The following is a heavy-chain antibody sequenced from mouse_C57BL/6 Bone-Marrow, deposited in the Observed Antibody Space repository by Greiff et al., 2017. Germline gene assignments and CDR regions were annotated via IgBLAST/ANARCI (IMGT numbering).Heavy chain of an antibody. V-gene: IGHV1-15*01. CDR2: IDPETGGT. CDR3: TRDDYFYYYAMDY. Sequence: VQLQQSGAELVRPGASVTLSCKASGYTFTDYEVHWVKQTPVHGLEWIGAIDPETGGTAYNQKFKGKAILTADKSSSTAYMELRSLTSEDSAVYYCTRDDYFYYYAMDYWGQGTSVTVSS. CDR1: GYTFTDYE. D-gene: IGHD2-4*01. J-gene: IGHJ4*01.